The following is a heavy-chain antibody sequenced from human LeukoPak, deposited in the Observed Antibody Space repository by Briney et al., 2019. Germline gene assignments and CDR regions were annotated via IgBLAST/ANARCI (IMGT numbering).Heavy chain of an antibody. CDR2: INGAGSST. CDR3: ARELSSGWSLDY. D-gene: IGHD6-19*01. J-gene: IGHJ4*02. Sequence: PGGSLRLSCAASGFTFSSDWMYWVRQAPGKGLGWVSHINGAGSSTSYADSVKGRFTISRDNAKNTLYLQMNSLRAEDTAVYYCARELSSGWSLDYWGQGTLVTVSS. CDR1: GFTFSSDW. V-gene: IGHV3-74*01.